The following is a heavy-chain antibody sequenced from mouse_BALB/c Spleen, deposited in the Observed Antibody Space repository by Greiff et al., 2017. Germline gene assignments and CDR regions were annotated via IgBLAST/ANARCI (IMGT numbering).Heavy chain of an antibody. D-gene: IGHD3-1*01. J-gene: IGHJ4*01. V-gene: IGHV8-12*01. CDR3: ARRAGAARAYYAMDY. CDR2: IYWDDDK. Sequence: QVTLKESGPGILQPSQTLSLTCSFSGFSLSTSGMGVSWIRQPSGKGLEWLAHIYWDDDKRYNPSLKSRLTISKDTSSNQVFLKITSVDTADTATYYCARRAGAARAYYAMDYWGQGTSVTVSS. CDR1: GFSLSTSGMG.